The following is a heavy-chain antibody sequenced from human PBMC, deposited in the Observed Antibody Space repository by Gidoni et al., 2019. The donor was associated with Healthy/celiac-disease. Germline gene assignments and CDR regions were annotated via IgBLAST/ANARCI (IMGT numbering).Heavy chain of an antibody. J-gene: IGHJ4*02. CDR3: TTIAARLRVDY. V-gene: IGHV3-15*01. CDR2: VKSKTDGGTT. D-gene: IGHD6-6*01. Sequence: EVQLVESGGGLVKPGGSLRLSCAASGFTFSNAWMSWVRQAPGKGLEWVGRVKSKTDGGTTDYAAPVKGRFTISRDDSKNTLYLQMNSLKTEDTAVYYCTTIAARLRVDYWGQGTLVTVSS. CDR1: GFTFSNAW.